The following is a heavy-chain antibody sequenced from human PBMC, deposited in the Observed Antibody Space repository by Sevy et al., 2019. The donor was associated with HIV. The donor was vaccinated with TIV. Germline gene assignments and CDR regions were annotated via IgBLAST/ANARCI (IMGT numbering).Heavy chain of an antibody. CDR2: IYSVGTT. D-gene: IGHD2-21*02. CDR3: ASYELGDYSFDY. V-gene: IGHV3-53*01. Sequence: GGSLRLSCAASRFTVSNNYMTWVRQAPGKGLEWVSVIYSVGTTYYADSVKGRFTISRDTSNNTLYLQMNSLRAEDTAVYYCASYELGDYSFDYWGQGTLVTVSS. J-gene: IGHJ4*02. CDR1: RFTVSNNY.